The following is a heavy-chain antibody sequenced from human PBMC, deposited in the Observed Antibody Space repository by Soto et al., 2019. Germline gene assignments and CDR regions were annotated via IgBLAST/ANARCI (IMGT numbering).Heavy chain of an antibody. CDR1: GGSFTGYY. V-gene: IGHV4-34*01. CDR2: INHSGFT. Sequence: SSETLSLTXDVSGGSFTGYYWSWIRQPPGKGLEWIGEINHSGFTNYNPSLTGRVTISLDTSKSQYSLKLSSLTAADTAFYFCARGHGRFAHWGQGTLVTVSS. CDR3: ARGHGRFAH. J-gene: IGHJ4*02.